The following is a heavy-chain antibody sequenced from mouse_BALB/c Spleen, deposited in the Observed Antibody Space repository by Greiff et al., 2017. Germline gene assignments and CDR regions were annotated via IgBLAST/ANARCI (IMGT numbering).Heavy chain of an antibody. Sequence: EVMLVESGGGLVKPGGSLKLSCAASGFTFSSYAMSWVRQSPEKRLEWVAEISSGGSYTYYPDTVTGRFTISRDNAKNTLYLEMSSLRSEDTAMYYCALYGNSHAMDYWGQGTSVTVSS. CDR1: GFTFSSYA. V-gene: IGHV5-9-4*01. CDR3: ALYGNSHAMDY. D-gene: IGHD2-1*01. J-gene: IGHJ4*01. CDR2: ISSGGSYT.